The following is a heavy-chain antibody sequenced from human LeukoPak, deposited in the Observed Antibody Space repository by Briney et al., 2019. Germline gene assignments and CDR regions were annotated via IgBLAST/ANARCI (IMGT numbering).Heavy chain of an antibody. CDR3: ATDRHGSGSYYFDY. Sequence: ASVKVSCKASGYTFTGYYMHWVRQAPGQGLEWMGWINPNSGGTNYAQKFQGWVTMTRDTSISTAYMELSRLRSDDTAVYYCATDRHGSGSYYFDYWGQGTLVTVSS. CDR1: GYTFTGYY. CDR2: INPNSGGT. D-gene: IGHD3-10*01. V-gene: IGHV1-2*04. J-gene: IGHJ4*02.